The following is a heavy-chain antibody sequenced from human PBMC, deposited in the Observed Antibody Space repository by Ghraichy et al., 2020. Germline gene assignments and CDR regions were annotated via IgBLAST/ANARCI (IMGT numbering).Heavy chain of an antibody. CDR3: ARDLGGCSSTSCYLDY. V-gene: IGHV3-30*04. CDR2: ISYDGSNK. CDR1: GFTFSSYA. Sequence: GGSLRLSCAASGFTFSSYAMHWVRQAPGKGLEWVAVISYDGSNKYYADSVKGRFTISRDNSKNTLYLQMNSLRAEDTAVYYCARDLGGCSSTSCYLDYWGRGTLVTVSS. J-gene: IGHJ4*02. D-gene: IGHD2-2*01.